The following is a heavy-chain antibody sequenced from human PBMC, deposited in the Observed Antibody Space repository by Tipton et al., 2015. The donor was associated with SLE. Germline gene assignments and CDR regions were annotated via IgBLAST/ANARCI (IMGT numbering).Heavy chain of an antibody. J-gene: IGHJ4*02. V-gene: IGHV4-34*01. CDR3: ANTEYVFFNGDF. D-gene: IGHD2/OR15-2a*01. Sequence: TLSLTCAVYGGSFSGYYWSWVRQPPGKGLEWVGEINHSGSTNYNPSLKSRVTISVDTSKNQFSLKLSSVTAADTAVYYCANTEYVFFNGDFWGQGKPVTVSS. CDR2: INHSGST. CDR1: GGSFSGYY.